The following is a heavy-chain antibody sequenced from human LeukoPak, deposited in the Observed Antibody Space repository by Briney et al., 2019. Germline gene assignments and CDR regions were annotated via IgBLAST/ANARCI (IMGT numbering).Heavy chain of an antibody. CDR1: GFTFGVDR. J-gene: IGHJ4*02. D-gene: IGHD2-2*01. V-gene: IGHV3-21*01. Sequence: GGSVTLFRAASGFTFGVDRMGSARHPPGKGREWVSSLSVSSSELYHAPSVREYHANSVKGRFTISRDNARNSLDLQMTRLEVEDTAVYYCARDSVVGRYQLPGGLDYWGQGVLVTVSS. CDR2: LSVSSSEL. CDR3: ARDSVVGRYQLPGGLDY.